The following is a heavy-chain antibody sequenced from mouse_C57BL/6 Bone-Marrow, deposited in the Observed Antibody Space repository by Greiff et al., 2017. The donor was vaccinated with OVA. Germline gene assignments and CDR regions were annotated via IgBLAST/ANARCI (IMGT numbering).Heavy chain of an antibody. Sequence: EVKLEESGPGLVKPSQSLSLTCSVTGYSITSGYYWNWIRQFPGNKLEWMGYISYDGSNNYNPSLKNRISITRDTSKNQFFLKLNSVTTEDTATYYCARDRITTGYFDYWGQGTTLTVSS. J-gene: IGHJ2*01. V-gene: IGHV3-6*01. CDR2: ISYDGSN. CDR3: ARDRITTGYFDY. D-gene: IGHD1-1*01. CDR1: GYSITSGYY.